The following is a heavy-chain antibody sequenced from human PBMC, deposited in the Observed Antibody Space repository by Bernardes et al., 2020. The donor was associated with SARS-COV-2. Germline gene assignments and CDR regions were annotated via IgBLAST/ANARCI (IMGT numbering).Heavy chain of an antibody. J-gene: IGHJ6*02. CDR3: SRYISGSYQYYYYGMDV. CDR2: FSGSGGDT. D-gene: IGHD3-10*01. CDR1: GFTFSSYS. Sequence: VGSLSLSCAASGFTFSSYSMSWVRQAPGKGLEWVSGFSGSGGDTYYADSVKGRFTISRDNSKNTLFLQMNRLRAEDTAIYYCSRYISGSYQYYYYGMDVWGQGTTVTVSS. V-gene: IGHV3-23*01.